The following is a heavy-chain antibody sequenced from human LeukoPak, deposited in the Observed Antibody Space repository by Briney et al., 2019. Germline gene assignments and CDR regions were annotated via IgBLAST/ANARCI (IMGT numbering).Heavy chain of an antibody. Sequence: GGSLRLSCAASAFTFSRYGMRWVRQAPGKGLEWVADIWYDGSDKYYTDSVRGRFTISRDNSKNTLYLQMNSLRAEDTGVYYCVRERVAAGADAIDIWGQGTMVTVSS. V-gene: IGHV3-33*01. CDR3: VRERVAAGADAIDI. J-gene: IGHJ3*02. D-gene: IGHD6-13*01. CDR1: AFTFSRYG. CDR2: IWYDGSDK.